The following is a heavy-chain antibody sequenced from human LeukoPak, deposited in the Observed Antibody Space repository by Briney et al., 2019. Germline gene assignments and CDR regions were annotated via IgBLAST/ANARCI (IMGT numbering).Heavy chain of an antibody. CDR1: GYTFTSYY. Sequence: ASVKVSCKASGYTFTSYYMHWVRQAPGQGLEWMGIINPTVGSTTYAQKFQGRVTMTRDTSTSTVYMELSSLRSEDTAVYFCARRDSSSYWYFDLWGRGTLVTVSS. CDR2: INPTVGST. J-gene: IGHJ2*01. V-gene: IGHV1-46*01. CDR3: ARRDSSSYWYFDL. D-gene: IGHD3-22*01.